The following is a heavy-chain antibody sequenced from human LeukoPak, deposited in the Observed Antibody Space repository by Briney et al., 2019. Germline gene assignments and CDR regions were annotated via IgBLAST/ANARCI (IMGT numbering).Heavy chain of an antibody. CDR2: IRTKTEGGTT. D-gene: IGHD6-25*01. J-gene: IGHJ4*02. V-gene: IGHV3-15*01. CDR3: TTDLGGPDY. CDR1: GFIFSNAW. Sequence: PGGSLRLSCAASGFIFSNAWMSWVRQAPGKGLEWVGRIRTKTEGGTTEYGAPANGRFTISRDDSKNTLDLQMNSLKTEDTAVYYCTTDLGGPDYWGQGTLVTVSS.